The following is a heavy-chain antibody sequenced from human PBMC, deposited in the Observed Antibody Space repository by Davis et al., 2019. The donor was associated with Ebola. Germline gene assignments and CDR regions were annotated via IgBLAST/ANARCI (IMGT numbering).Heavy chain of an antibody. D-gene: IGHD1-1*01. J-gene: IGHJ3*01. CDR2: IGTADDT. V-gene: IGHV3-13*01. CDR1: GFTFRDFD. Sequence: GESLKISCAASGFTFRDFDIHWVRQATGKGLEWVSAIGTADDTYYSWSVKGRCTISRDNGKNSLYLKMNSLRAGDTAVYYCVRANSAAFDVWGQGTMVTVSS. CDR3: VRANSAAFDV.